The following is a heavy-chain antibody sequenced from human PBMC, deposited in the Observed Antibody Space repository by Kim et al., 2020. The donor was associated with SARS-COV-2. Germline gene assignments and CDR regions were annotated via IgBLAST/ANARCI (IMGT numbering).Heavy chain of an antibody. V-gene: IGHV3-7*01. J-gene: IGHJ4*02. Sequence: YYVDSVRGRFTISRDNANNSLFLQMSSLRVEDTAVYYCARLTRWLHFDSWGQGTLVSVSS. D-gene: IGHD6-19*01. CDR3: ARLTRWLHFDS.